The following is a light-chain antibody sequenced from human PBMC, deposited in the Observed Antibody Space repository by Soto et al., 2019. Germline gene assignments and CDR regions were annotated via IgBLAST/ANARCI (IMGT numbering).Light chain of an antibody. CDR2: GAY. CDR1: QNVLSNY. CDR3: QHYNYWPPKT. V-gene: IGKV3-15*01. Sequence: EIVLTQSPGTLSLSPGERATLSCWASQNVLSNYLAWYQQKPGQAPRLLIYGAYTRATGIPARFSGSGSGTDFTLTISSLQSEDFAVYYCQHYNYWPPKTFGQGTKVDIK. J-gene: IGKJ1*01.